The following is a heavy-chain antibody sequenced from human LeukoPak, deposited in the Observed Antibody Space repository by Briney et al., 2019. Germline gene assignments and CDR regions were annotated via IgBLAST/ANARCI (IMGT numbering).Heavy chain of an antibody. D-gene: IGHD3-9*01. J-gene: IGHJ4*02. CDR2: IYSGGST. CDR1: GFTVSRNY. V-gene: IGHV3-66*01. Sequence: GGSRRLSCAASGFTVSRNYMSWVRQAPGKGLEWVSVIYSGGSTYYADSVKGRFTISRDNSKNTLYLQMNSLRAEDTAVNYCARVETGYSYLFDYWGQGTLVTVSS. CDR3: ARVETGYSYLFDY.